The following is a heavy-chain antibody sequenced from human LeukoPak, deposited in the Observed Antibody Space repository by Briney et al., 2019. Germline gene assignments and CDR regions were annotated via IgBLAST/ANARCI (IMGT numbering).Heavy chain of an antibody. CDR2: IYTSGST. V-gene: IGHV4-61*02. CDR3: ARSSRHLAYFDY. J-gene: IGHJ4*02. CDR1: GGSISSGSYY. Sequence: PSQTLSLTCTVSGGSISSGSYYWSWIRQPAGKGLEWIGRIYTSGSTNYNPSLKGRVTISVDTSKNQFSLKLSSVTAADTAVYYCARSSRHLAYFDYWGQGTLVTVSS.